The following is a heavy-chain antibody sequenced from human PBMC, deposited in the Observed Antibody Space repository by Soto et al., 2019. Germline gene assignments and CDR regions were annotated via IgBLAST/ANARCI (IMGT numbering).Heavy chain of an antibody. Sequence: GGSLRLSCAASGFTFSSYGMHWVRQAPGKGLEWVAVISYDGSNKYYADSVKGRFTISRDNSKNTLYLQMNSLRAEDTAVYYCAKDGVGYYDFWSGSRNRGYFDYWGQGTLVTVSS. D-gene: IGHD3-3*01. CDR2: ISYDGSNK. V-gene: IGHV3-30*18. CDR3: AKDGVGYYDFWSGSRNRGYFDY. J-gene: IGHJ4*02. CDR1: GFTFSSYG.